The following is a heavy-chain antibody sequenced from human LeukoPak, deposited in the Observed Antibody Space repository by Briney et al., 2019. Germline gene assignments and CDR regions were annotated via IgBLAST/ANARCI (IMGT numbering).Heavy chain of an antibody. CDR1: GYTFINND. J-gene: IGHJ5*02. CDR2: IDPKNGNR. Sequence: EASVKVSCKASGYTFINNDINWVRQAPGQGLEWMAWIDPKNGNRGYVQNFQGRVTMTTDTSISTAYMELSSLRSDDTAVYYCARSHTRKGFCGGGRCYPAVWWFDPWGQGTLVTVSS. V-gene: IGHV1-8*01. D-gene: IGHD2-15*01. CDR3: ARSHTRKGFCGGGRCYPAVWWFDP.